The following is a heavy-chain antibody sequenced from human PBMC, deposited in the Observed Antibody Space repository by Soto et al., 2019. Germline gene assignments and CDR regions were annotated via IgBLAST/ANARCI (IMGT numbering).Heavy chain of an antibody. J-gene: IGHJ4*02. V-gene: IGHV1-8*02. CDR1: GYTFTSCG. CDR2: MNPNSGNT. CDR3: ARERSYGLDY. D-gene: IGHD5-18*01. Sequence: ASVKVSCKASGYTFTSCGINWVRQATGQGLEWMGWMNPNSGNTVYAQKFQGRVTMTRNTSISTAYMELSSLRSEDTAVYYCARERSYGLDYWGQGTLVTVSS.